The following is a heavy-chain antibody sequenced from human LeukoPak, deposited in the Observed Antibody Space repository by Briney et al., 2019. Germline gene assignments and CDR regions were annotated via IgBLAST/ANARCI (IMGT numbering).Heavy chain of an antibody. CDR3: AAATYYDYVWGSYDFDY. J-gene: IGHJ4*02. CDR1: GYTFTSYG. Sequence: ASVKVSCKASGYTFTSYGISWVRQAPGQGLEWMGWISAYNGNTNYAQKLQGRVTMTTDTSTSTAYMELRRLRSDDTAVYYCAAATYYDYVWGSYDFDYSGQGTLVTVSP. D-gene: IGHD3-16*01. V-gene: IGHV1-18*04. CDR2: ISAYNGNT.